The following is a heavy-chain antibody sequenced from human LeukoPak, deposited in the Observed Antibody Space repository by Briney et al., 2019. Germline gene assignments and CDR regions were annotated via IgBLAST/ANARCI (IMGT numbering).Heavy chain of an antibody. CDR3: AKDIGSSSWCLGN. Sequence: PGGSLRLPCAASGFTFDDYAMHWVRQAPGKGLEWVSGISWNSGSIGYADSVKGRFTISRDNAKNSLYLEMNSLRAEDTALYYCAKDIGSSSWCLGNWGQGTLVTVSS. V-gene: IGHV3-9*01. CDR1: GFTFDDYA. D-gene: IGHD6-13*01. CDR2: ISWNSGSI. J-gene: IGHJ4*02.